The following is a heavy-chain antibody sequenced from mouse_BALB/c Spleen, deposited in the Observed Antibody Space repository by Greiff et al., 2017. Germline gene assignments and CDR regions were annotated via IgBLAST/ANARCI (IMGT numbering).Heavy chain of an antibody. Sequence: EVKVVESGPELVKPGASVKISCKASGYTFTDYNMHWVKQSHGKSLEWIGYIYPYNGGTGYNQKFKSKATSTVDNSSSTAYMELRSLTSEDSAVYYCATSYGNYPFAYWGQGTLVTVSA. J-gene: IGHJ3*01. CDR1: GYTFTDYN. D-gene: IGHD2-1*01. CDR2: IYPYNGGT. V-gene: IGHV1S29*02. CDR3: ATSYGNYPFAY.